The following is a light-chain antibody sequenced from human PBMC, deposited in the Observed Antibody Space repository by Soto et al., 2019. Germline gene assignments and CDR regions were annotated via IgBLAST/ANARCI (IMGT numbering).Light chain of an antibody. J-gene: IGKJ5*01. CDR2: GVS. Sequence: EIVMMQSPATLSVSPGESVTLSCRASQLFSSNLAWYQHKPGQAPRLLICGVSTRDTGVPDRFSGSASGTEFTLTISSLQSEDFAVYYCQQYNNWPRTFGQGTRLEIK. CDR1: QLFSSN. V-gene: IGKV3-15*01. CDR3: QQYNNWPRT.